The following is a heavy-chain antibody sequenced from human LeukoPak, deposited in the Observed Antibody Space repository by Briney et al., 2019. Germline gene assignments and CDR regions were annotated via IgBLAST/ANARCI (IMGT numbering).Heavy chain of an antibody. V-gene: IGHV4-39*07. CDR2: IYYSGST. D-gene: IGHD2-21*02. Sequence: SETLSHTCTVSGGSISSSSYYWGWIRQPPGKGLEWIGSIYYSGSTYNNPSLKSRVTISVDTSKNQFSLKLSSVTAADTAVYYCARDRRLTAIQSWFDPWGQGTLVTVSS. J-gene: IGHJ5*02. CDR1: GGSISSSSYY. CDR3: ARDRRLTAIQSWFDP.